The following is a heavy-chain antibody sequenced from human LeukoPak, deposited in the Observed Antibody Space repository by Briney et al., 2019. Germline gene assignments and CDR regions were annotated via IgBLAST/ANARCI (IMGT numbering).Heavy chain of an antibody. CDR3: ATRWVLTGEPY. J-gene: IGHJ4*02. CDR2: VHHSGGT. Sequence: PSETLSLTCAVSSGSISSTEWYTWVRQPPGQGLEWIGEVHHSGGTNYNVSLKSRVTISLDKSKNHSSLDLTSMTAADTAVYYCATRWVLTGEPYWGQGTLVTVSS. V-gene: IGHV4-4*02. D-gene: IGHD7-27*01. CDR1: SGSISSTEW.